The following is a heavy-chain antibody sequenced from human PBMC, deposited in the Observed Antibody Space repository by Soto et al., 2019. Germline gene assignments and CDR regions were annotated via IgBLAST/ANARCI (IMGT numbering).Heavy chain of an antibody. CDR3: ARSRSGSSVDY. Sequence: SETLSLTCTVSGGSISSSSYYWGWIRQPPGKGLEWIGSIYYSGSTYYNPSLKSRVTISVDTSKNQFSLKLSFVTAADTAVYYCARSRSGSSVDYWGQGTLVTVSS. V-gene: IGHV4-39*01. D-gene: IGHD1-26*01. CDR2: IYYSGST. CDR1: GGSISSSSYY. J-gene: IGHJ4*02.